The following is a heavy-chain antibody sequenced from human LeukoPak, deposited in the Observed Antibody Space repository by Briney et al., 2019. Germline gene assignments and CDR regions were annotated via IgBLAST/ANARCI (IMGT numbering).Heavy chain of an antibody. J-gene: IGHJ3*02. V-gene: IGHV3-30-3*01. Sequence: GRSLRLSCAASGFTFSSYAMHWVRQAPGKGLEWVAVISYDGSNKYYADSVKGRFTISRDNSKNTLYLQMNSLRAEDTAVYYCARDPSLGAFDIWGQGTMVTVSS. D-gene: IGHD3-16*01. CDR1: GFTFSSYA. CDR2: ISYDGSNK. CDR3: ARDPSLGAFDI.